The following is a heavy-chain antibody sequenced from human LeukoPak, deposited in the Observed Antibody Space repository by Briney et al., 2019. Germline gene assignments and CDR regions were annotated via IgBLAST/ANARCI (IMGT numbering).Heavy chain of an antibody. V-gene: IGHV4-59*01. CDR2: IYYSGST. CDR3: ARDRHGDYDILTGTEGYYFDY. D-gene: IGHD3-9*01. J-gene: IGHJ4*02. Sequence: SETLSLTCTVSGGSINSYYWSWIRQPPGKGLEWIGYIYYSGSTNYNPSLKSRVTISVDTSKNQFSLKLSSVTAADTAVYYCARDRHGDYDILTGTEGYYFDYWGQGTLVTVSS. CDR1: GGSINSYY.